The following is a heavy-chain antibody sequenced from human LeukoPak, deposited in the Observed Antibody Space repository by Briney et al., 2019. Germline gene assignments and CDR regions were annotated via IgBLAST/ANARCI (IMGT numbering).Heavy chain of an antibody. CDR1: GGSISTYY. V-gene: IGHV4-59*01. CDR2: IYYSGST. CDR3: ARDRLGLPVDY. Sequence: SETLSLTCTVSGGSISTYYWTWIRQPPGKGLEWIGYIYYSGSTNYNPSLRSRVTMSVDTSKNQFSLKLNSVTAADTAVYYCARDRLGLPVDYWGRGTLVTVSS. J-gene: IGHJ4*02. D-gene: IGHD3-16*01.